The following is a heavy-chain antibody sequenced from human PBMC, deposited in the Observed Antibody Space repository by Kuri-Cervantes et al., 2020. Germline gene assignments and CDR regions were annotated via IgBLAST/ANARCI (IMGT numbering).Heavy chain of an antibody. Sequence: ASVKVSCKASGYTFTSYGISWVRQAPGQGLEWVGWISAYNGNTNYAQKLQGRVTMTTDTSTSTAYMELRSLRSDDTAVYYCARGLAPTTVVTPSGFDYWGQGTLVTVSS. V-gene: IGHV1-18*01. CDR1: GYTFTSYG. CDR2: ISAYNGNT. J-gene: IGHJ4*02. CDR3: ARGLAPTTVVTPSGFDY. D-gene: IGHD4-23*01.